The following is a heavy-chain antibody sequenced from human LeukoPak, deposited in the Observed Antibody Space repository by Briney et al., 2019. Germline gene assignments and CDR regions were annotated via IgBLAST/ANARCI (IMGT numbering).Heavy chain of an antibody. D-gene: IGHD3-10*01. V-gene: IGHV3-74*01. J-gene: IGHJ4*02. CDR1: GFTFSSYG. CDR3: ARRMVRGTDQKHFDY. CDR2: INSDGSST. Sequence: PGGSLRLSCAASGFTFSSYGMHWVRQAPGKGLVWVSRINSDGSSTSYADSVKGRFTIPRDNVKNTLYLQMNSLRAEDTAVYYCARRMVRGTDQKHFDYWGQGTLVTVSS.